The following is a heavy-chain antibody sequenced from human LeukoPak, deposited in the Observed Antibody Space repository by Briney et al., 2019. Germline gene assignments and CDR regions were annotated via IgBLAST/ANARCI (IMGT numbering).Heavy chain of an antibody. CDR2: IYHSGST. CDR1: GGSISSSNW. D-gene: IGHD4-17*01. V-gene: IGHV4-4*02. J-gene: IGHJ3*02. CDR3: ARRVTKDAFDI. Sequence: SGTLSLTCAVSGGSISSSNWWSWVRQPPGKRREWIGEIYHSGSTNYNPSLKSRVTISVDKSKNQFSLKLSSVIAADTAVYYCARRVTKDAFDIWGQGTMVTVSS.